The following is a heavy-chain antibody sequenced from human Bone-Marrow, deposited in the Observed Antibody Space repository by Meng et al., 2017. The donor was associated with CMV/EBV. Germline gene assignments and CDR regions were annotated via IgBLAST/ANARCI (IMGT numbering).Heavy chain of an antibody. D-gene: IGHD3-10*01. CDR3: ARRSGRYQPNNYYGMDV. CDR1: GGSISSSSYY. CDR2: IYYSGST. V-gene: IGHV4-39*07. Sequence: SETLSLTCTVSGGSISSSSYYWGWIRQPPGKGLEWIGSIYYSGSTYYNPSLKSRVTISVDTSKNQFSLKLSSVTAADTAVYYCARRSGRYQPNNYYGMDVWGQGTTVTGSS. J-gene: IGHJ6*02.